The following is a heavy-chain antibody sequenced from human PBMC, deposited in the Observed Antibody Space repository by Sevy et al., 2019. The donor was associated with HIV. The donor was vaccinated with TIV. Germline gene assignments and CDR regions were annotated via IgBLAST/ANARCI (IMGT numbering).Heavy chain of an antibody. D-gene: IGHD1-26*01. CDR3: VRGTAEWAGIDF. CDR1: GFTFGSFW. J-gene: IGHJ4*02. V-gene: IGHV3-74*01. Sequence: GGSLRLSCAASGFTFGSFWMHWVRQGPEKGLVWVSRINNGGTYMDYADSVKGRFTISRDDAKSKLYLQMSNLGAEDTGLYYCVRGTAEWAGIDFWGQGALVTVSS. CDR2: INNGGTYM.